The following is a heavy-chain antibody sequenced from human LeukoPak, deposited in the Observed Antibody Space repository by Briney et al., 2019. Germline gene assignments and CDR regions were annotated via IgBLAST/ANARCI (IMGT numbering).Heavy chain of an antibody. Sequence: GGTLRLSCAASGFTLSGFAMSWVRQAPGKGLEWVAVISYDGSNKYYADSLKGRFTISRDNAKNSLFLQMNSLRAEDTAVYYCARATEGVAGRISYFDYWGQGTLVTVSS. D-gene: IGHD6-19*01. CDR1: GFTLSGFA. V-gene: IGHV3-30*04. CDR2: ISYDGSNK. CDR3: ARATEGVAGRISYFDY. J-gene: IGHJ4*02.